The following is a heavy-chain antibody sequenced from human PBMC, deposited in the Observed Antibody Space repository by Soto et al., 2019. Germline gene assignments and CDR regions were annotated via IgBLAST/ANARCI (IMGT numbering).Heavy chain of an antibody. CDR2: IIPILGIA. V-gene: IGHV1-69*02. J-gene: IGHJ6*03. CDR3: ARLSRESSRLPDYYYGSARGPYYYYYMDV. Sequence: GASVKVSCKASGGTFSSYTISWVRQAPGQGLEWMGRIIPILGIANYAQKFQGRVTITADKSTSTAYMELSSLRSEDTAVYYCARLSRESSRLPDYYYGSARGPYYYYYMDVWGKGTTVTVSS. CDR1: GGTFSSYT. D-gene: IGHD3-10*01.